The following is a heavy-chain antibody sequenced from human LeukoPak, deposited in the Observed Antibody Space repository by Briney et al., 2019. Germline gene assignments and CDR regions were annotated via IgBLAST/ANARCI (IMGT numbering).Heavy chain of an antibody. D-gene: IGHD5-24*01. CDR2: ISAYNGNT. J-gene: IGHJ4*02. CDR1: GYTFTSNG. CDR3: ARGGRWLQPKYYFDY. V-gene: IGHV1-18*01. Sequence: ASVKVSCKPSGYTFTSNGISWVRQAPGQGLEWMGWISAYNGNTNYAQKLQGRVTMTTDTSTSTAYMELRSLRSDDTAVYYCARGGRWLQPKYYFDYWGQGTLVTVSS.